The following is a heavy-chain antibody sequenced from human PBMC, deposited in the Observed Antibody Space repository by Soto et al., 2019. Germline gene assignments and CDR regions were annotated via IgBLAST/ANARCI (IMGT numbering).Heavy chain of an antibody. CDR1: GFSLTTRGVG. J-gene: IGHJ5*02. V-gene: IGHV2-5*02. D-gene: IGHD3-3*01. Sequence: QITLKESGRTLVKPTQTLTLTCSFSGFSLTTRGVGVGWIRQPPGKALEWLALIYWDDDKRYSPSLKSRLTTTKDTSKNQVVLTMSKVDPVDTGTYYCTHGSGFSWGQGTLVTVSS. CDR3: THGSGFS. CDR2: IYWDDDK.